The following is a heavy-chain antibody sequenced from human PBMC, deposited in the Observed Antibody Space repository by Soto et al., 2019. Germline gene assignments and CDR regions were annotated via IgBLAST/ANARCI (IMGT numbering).Heavy chain of an antibody. CDR3: ARAPESYYSPPEDHFFES. V-gene: IGHV3-21*06. J-gene: IGHJ4*02. Sequence: GGSLRLSCAVSGFTLSDCTMHWVRQAPGKGLEWVASISTGANYIHYSDSVKGRFTVSRDNAKSSLYLQMSSLTAEDTALYYCARAPESYYSPPEDHFFESWGRGTLVTVSS. CDR2: ISTGANYI. D-gene: IGHD1-26*01. CDR1: GFTLSDCT.